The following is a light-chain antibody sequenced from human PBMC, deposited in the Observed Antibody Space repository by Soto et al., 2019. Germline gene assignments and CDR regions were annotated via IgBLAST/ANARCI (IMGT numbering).Light chain of an antibody. V-gene: IGKV3-20*01. Sequence: EIVLTQSPGTLSLSPGERATLSCRASQSVSSSYLAWYQQKSGQAPRLLIYGASNRATGIPDRFSGSGSETDFTLTISRLEPEDFAVYYCQQYDNSPITFGQGTRLEIK. CDR3: QQYDNSPIT. CDR1: QSVSSSY. J-gene: IGKJ5*01. CDR2: GAS.